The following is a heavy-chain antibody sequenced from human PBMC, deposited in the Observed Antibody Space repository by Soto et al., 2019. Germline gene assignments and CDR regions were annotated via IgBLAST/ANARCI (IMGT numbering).Heavy chain of an antibody. V-gene: IGHV3-66*01. Sequence: EVQLVESGGGLVQPGGSLRLSCAASGFTVSNKYMSWVRQAPGKGLEWVSVIYSGGSTFYADSVRGRFTISRDNSKNTVNLQINSLRAEDTAVYYCARDPWAADYWGQGTLVTVSS. D-gene: IGHD3-16*01. CDR1: GFTVSNKY. CDR3: ARDPWAADY. CDR2: IYSGGST. J-gene: IGHJ4*02.